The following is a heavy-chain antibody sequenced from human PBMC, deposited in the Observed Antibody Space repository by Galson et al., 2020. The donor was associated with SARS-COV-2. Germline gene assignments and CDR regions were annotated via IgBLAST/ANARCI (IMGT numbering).Heavy chain of an antibody. V-gene: IGHV4-31*03. Sequence: SETLSLTCTVSGGSISHVDYYWSWIRQFPGKGLEWIGYMYYTGSPYYNPSLKSRLAISVDTSKNHFSLKLSSVTAADTAMYYCARATRRVGVTPGTWFDPWGQGTLVTVSS. D-gene: IGHD3-16*01. J-gene: IGHJ5*02. CDR1: GGSISHVDYY. CDR2: MYYTGSP. CDR3: ARATRRVGVTPGTWFDP.